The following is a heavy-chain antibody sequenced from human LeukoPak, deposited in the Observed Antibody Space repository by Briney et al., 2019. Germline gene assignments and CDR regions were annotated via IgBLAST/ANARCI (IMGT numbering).Heavy chain of an antibody. Sequence: ASVKVSCKASAGTFSSYAISWVRQAPGQGLEWMGWINPNSGGTNYAQKFQGRVTMTRDTSISTAYMELSRLRSDDTAVYYCARDWAEGAFDIWGQGTMVTVSS. CDR2: INPNSGGT. CDR3: ARDWAEGAFDI. D-gene: IGHD3-16*01. CDR1: AGTFSSYA. V-gene: IGHV1-2*02. J-gene: IGHJ3*02.